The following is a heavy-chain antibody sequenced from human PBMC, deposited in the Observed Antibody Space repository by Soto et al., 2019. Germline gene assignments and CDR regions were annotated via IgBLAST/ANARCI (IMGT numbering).Heavy chain of an antibody. CDR3: AAGGLRYFDWLFPAHFDP. CDR1: GGSISSSSYY. CDR2: IYYSGST. D-gene: IGHD3-9*01. Sequence: QLQLQESGPGLVKPSETLSLTCTVSGGSISSSSYYWGWIRQPPGKGLEWIGSIYYSGSTYYNPALKSRVTISVDTSKNQFSLKLSSVTAADTAVYYCAAGGLRYFDWLFPAHFDPWGQGTLVTVSS. V-gene: IGHV4-39*01. J-gene: IGHJ5*02.